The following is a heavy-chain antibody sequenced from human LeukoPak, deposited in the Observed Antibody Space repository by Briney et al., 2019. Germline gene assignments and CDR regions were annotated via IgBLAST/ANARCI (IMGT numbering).Heavy chain of an antibody. CDR2: ITNKRDGYAT. CDR1: GFTFSVPY. J-gene: IGHJ4*02. D-gene: IGHD6-19*01. CDR3: ASRWRVAGTQDY. V-gene: IGHV3-72*01. Sequence: GGSLRLSCAASGFTFSVPYMDWVRQAPGKGLEWIGRITNKRDGYATQFAASVKGRFSMSRDDSENSLYLQMNSLRAEDTAVYYCASRWRVAGTQDYWGQGTLVTVSS.